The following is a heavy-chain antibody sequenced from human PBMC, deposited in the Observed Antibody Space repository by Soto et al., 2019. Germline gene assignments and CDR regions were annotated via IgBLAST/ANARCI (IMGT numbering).Heavy chain of an antibody. J-gene: IGHJ3*02. V-gene: IGHV3-53*04. CDR1: GFTVSSNY. CDR3: ARDRSGYDYDAFDI. CDR2: IYSGGST. Sequence: EVQLVESGGGLVQPGGSLRLSCAASGFTVSSNYMSWVRQAPGKGLEWVSVIYSGGSTYYADSVKGRFTISRHNSKNTLYLQMNSLRAEDTAVYYCARDRSGYDYDAFDIWGQGTMVTVSS. D-gene: IGHD5-12*01.